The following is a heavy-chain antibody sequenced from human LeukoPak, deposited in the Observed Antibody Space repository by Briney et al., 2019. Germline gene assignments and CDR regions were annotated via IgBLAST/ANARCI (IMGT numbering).Heavy chain of an antibody. CDR1: GDSISGYY. CDR3: ARGNWFDP. V-gene: IGHV4-59*01. J-gene: IGHJ5*02. CDR2: IYYSGNT. Sequence: SETLSLTCSVSGDSISGYYWTWIRQPPGKGLEWIGYIYYSGNTNYNPSFKSRSTISVDTSKNQFSLKLSSVTAADTAVYYCARGNWFDPWGQGTLVTVSS.